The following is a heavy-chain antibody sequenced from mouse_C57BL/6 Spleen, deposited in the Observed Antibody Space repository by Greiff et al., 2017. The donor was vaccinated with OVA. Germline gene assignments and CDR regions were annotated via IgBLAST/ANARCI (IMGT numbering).Heavy chain of an antibody. CDR1: GYTFTSYW. CDR2: IYPGSGST. V-gene: IGHV1-55*01. Sequence: QVQLQQPGAELVKPGASVKMSCKASGYTFTSYWITWVKQRPGQGLEWIGDIYPGSGSTNYNEKFKSKATLTVDTSSSTAYMQLISLTSEDSAVYYCARREAGYGSSWAMDYWGQGTSVTVSS. J-gene: IGHJ4*01. CDR3: ARREAGYGSSWAMDY. D-gene: IGHD1-1*01.